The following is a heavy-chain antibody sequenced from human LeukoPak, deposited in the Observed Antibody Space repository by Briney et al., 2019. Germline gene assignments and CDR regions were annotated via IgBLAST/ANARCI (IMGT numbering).Heavy chain of an antibody. CDR1: GFSISSGYY. CDR2: IFYSGST. D-gene: IGHD5-18*01. V-gene: IGHV4-38-2*02. CDR3: TRDLLRGYNYGPAPGWYFDL. J-gene: IGHJ2*01. Sequence: SETLSLTCAVSGFSISSGYYWGWIRQPPGKGLEWIGSIFYSGSTYYNPTLKSRVTISLDTSKNHFSLKLTSVTAADTAVYYCTRDLLRGYNYGPAPGWYFDLWGRGTLVTVSS.